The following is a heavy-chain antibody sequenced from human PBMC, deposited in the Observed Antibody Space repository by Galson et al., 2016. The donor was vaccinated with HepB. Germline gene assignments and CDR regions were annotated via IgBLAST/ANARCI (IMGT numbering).Heavy chain of an antibody. V-gene: IGHV3-21*05. CDR2: ITSSSSYA. CDR3: AREGFSRRKNSYDSTASQL. Sequence: SLRLSCAASGFNFSSYAIHWVRQAPGKGLEWVSYITSSSSYANYADSVKGRFTISRDNSKNSLYLQMNSLRAEDTAVYYCAREGFSRRKNSYDSTASQLRGQGTLVTVSS. D-gene: IGHD3-22*01. J-gene: IGHJ4*02. CDR1: GFNFSSYA.